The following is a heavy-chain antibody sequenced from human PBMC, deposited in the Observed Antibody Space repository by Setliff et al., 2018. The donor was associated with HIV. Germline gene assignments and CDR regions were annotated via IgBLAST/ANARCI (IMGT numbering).Heavy chain of an antibody. D-gene: IGHD3-22*01. CDR3: TRVRLLYSDSSPVWFDP. V-gene: IGHV4-59*11. Sequence: SETLSLTCTVSGGSISSHYWSWIRQPPGKGLEWIGYLYHSGSANYNPSLKSRVTISGDTSKNQFSLKLSPVTAADTAIYYCTRVRLLYSDSSPVWFDPWGQGTLVTVSS. J-gene: IGHJ5*02. CDR2: LYHSGSA. CDR1: GGSISSHY.